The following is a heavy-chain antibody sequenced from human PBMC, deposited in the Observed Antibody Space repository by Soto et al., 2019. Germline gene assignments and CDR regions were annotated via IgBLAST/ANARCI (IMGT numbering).Heavy chain of an antibody. CDR1: GGSFSGYY. V-gene: IGHV4-34*01. D-gene: IGHD6-13*01. CDR3: AREAYSSSWANWFDP. Sequence: SETLSLTCAVYGGSFSGYYWTWIRQTPGTGLEWIGEINHSGSTNYNPSLKSRITINPDTSKNQFSLQLNSVTPEDTAVYYCAREAYSSSWANWFDPWGQGTLVTVSS. CDR2: INHSGST. J-gene: IGHJ5*02.